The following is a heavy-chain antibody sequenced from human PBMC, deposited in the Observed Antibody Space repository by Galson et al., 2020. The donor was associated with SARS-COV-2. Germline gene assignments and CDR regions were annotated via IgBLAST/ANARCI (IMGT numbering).Heavy chain of an antibody. CDR2: IDRHGIGT. J-gene: IGHJ4*02. CDR3: AKDPGYSYGTYFDY. Sequence: GGSLRLSCTASGFTFDNYDMSWVRQAPGKGLEWVSSIDRHGIGTFYSDSVKGRFTISRDNSKNTLSLQMNSLGAEDTALYYCAKDPGYSYGTYFDYWGQGDLVTVSS. CDR1: GFTFDNYD. V-gene: IGHV3-23*01. D-gene: IGHD5-18*01.